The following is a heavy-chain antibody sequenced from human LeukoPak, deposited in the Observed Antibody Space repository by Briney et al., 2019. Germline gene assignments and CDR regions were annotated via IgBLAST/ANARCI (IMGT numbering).Heavy chain of an antibody. CDR3: ARQISIAVAGTGTDY. V-gene: IGHV1-69*04. D-gene: IGHD6-19*01. J-gene: IGHJ4*02. Sequence: SVKVFCKASGGTFSSYAISWVRQAPGQGLEWMGRIIPIPGIANYAQKFQGRVTITADKSTSTAYMELSSLRSEDTAVYYCARQISIAVAGTGTDYWGQGTLVTVSS. CDR2: IIPIPGIA. CDR1: GGTFSSYA.